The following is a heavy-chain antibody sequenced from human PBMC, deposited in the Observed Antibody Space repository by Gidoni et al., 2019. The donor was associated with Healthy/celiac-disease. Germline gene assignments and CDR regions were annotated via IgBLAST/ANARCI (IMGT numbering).Heavy chain of an antibody. CDR1: GFTFSSYS. Sequence: EVQLVESGGGLVKPGGSLTLPGAASGFTFSSYSMNWVRQAPGKGLEWVSSISSSSSYIYYADSVKGRFTISRDNAKNSLYLQMNSLRAEDTAVYYCATLYENLDYWGQGTLVTVSS. J-gene: IGHJ4*02. CDR2: ISSSSSYI. V-gene: IGHV3-21*01. CDR3: ATLYENLDY. D-gene: IGHD3-22*01.